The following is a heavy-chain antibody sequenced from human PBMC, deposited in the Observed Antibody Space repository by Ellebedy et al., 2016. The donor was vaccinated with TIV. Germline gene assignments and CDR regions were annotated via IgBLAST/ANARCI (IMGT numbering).Heavy chain of an antibody. CDR3: AREGGSFDY. D-gene: IGHD1-26*01. V-gene: IGHV3-30*03. CDR1: GFTFSSYG. CDR2: ISYDGSNK. J-gene: IGHJ4*02. Sequence: GGSLRLSXAASGFTFSSYGMHWVRQAPGKGLEWVAVISYDGSNKYYADSVKGRFTISRDNSKNTLYLQMNSLRAEDTAVYYCAREGGSFDYWGQGTLVTVSS.